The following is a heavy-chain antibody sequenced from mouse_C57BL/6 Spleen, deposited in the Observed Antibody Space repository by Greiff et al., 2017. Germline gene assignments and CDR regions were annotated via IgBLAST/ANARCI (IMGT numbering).Heavy chain of an antibody. V-gene: IGHV1-55*01. CDR3: ARYYYGSSYDAMDY. CDR2: LYPGSGST. CDR1: GYTFTSYW. J-gene: IGHJ4*01. Sequence: QVQLQQPGAELVKPGASVKMSCKASGYTFTSYWITWVKPRPGQGLAWIGDLYPGSGSTNYNEKFKSKATLTVDTSSSTAYMQLSSLTSEDSAVYYCARYYYGSSYDAMDYWGQGTSVTVSS. D-gene: IGHD1-1*01.